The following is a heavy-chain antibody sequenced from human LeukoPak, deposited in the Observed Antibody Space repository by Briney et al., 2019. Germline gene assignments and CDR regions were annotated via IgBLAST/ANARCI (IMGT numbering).Heavy chain of an antibody. J-gene: IGHJ4*02. CDR2: TYYRSKWYN. D-gene: IGHD5-18*01. V-gene: IGHV6-1*01. CDR1: GDSVSSNSAA. Sequence: SQTLSLTCAISGDSVSSNSAAWNWIRQSPSRGLEWLGRTYYRSKWYNDYAVSVKSRITINPDTSKNQFSLLLNSVTPEDTAVYYCARDGGSSPPGGDSYGEYYFDYWGQGTLVTVSS. CDR3: ARDGGSSPPGGDSYGEYYFDY.